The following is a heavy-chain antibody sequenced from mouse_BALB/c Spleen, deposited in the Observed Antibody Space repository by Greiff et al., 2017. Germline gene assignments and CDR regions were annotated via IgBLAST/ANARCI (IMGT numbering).Heavy chain of an antibody. D-gene: IGHD1-1*01. V-gene: IGHV5-17*02. J-gene: IGHJ4*01. CDR3: ARSRIPITTGARYYYAMDY. CDR2: ISSGSSTI. CDR1: GFSFSSFG. Sequence: DVKLVESGAGLVQPGRSRTLSCAASGFSFSSFGMHWVRQAPEKGLEWVAYISSGSSTIYYADTVKGRFTISRDNPKNTLFLQMTSLRSEDTAMYYCARSRIPITTGARYYYAMDYWGQGTSVTVSS.